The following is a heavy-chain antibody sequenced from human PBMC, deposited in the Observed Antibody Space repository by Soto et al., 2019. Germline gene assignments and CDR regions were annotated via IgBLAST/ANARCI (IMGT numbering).Heavy chain of an antibody. CDR1: GFTLSNTW. V-gene: IGHV3-15*01. CDR3: TIAVDY. CDR2: IMSKTDGETT. J-gene: IGHJ4*02. Sequence: PGGSLRLSCAASGFTLSNTWMTWVRQAPGKGLEWVGRIMSKTDGETTEYAAPVNGRFTISRDDSENTLFLQMNSLTSEDSAVYYCTIAVDYWGQGALVTVS.